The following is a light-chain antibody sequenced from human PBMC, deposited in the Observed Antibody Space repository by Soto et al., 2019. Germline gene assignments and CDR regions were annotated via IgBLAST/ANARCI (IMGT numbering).Light chain of an antibody. CDR2: GAS. V-gene: IGKV3-15*01. J-gene: IGKJ1*01. Sequence: VMTQAPATLSVSPGERATLSCRASQTINNNVAWYQLKDGQVPRLVIYGASTRATDIPARFSGSGSGTEFTLTISSLQSEDFATYYCQYCDTRWPFGQGTKVEVK. CDR3: QYCDTRWP. CDR1: QTINNN.